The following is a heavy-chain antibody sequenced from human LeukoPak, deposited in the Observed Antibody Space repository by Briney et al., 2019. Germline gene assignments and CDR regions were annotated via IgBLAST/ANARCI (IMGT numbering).Heavy chain of an antibody. CDR3: ARDIYGDYPSGY. CDR2: MYSGGRT. CDR1: GFTVSSKF. J-gene: IGHJ4*02. D-gene: IGHD4-17*01. Sequence: GGSLRLSCAASGFTVSSKFMSWVRQAPGKGLEWVSVMYSGGRTYYADSVKGRFTISRDNAKNSLYLQMNSLRDEDTAVYYCARDIYGDYPSGYWGQGTLVTVSS. V-gene: IGHV3-66*01.